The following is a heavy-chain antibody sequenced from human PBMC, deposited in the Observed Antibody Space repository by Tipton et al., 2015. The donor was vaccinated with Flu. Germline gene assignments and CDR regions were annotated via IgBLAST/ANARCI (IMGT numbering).Heavy chain of an antibody. Sequence: GSLRLSCTVSGGSINSYYWSWIRQPPGKRLEWIAHISYSGYTIYNPSLKSRVTISVDTSKNQFSLKLSTVTAADTALYYCARYCISTSCLDYWGQGTLVTVSS. CDR3: ARYCISTSCLDY. D-gene: IGHD2-2*01. CDR1: GGSINSYY. V-gene: IGHV4-59*08. J-gene: IGHJ4*02. CDR2: ISYSGYT.